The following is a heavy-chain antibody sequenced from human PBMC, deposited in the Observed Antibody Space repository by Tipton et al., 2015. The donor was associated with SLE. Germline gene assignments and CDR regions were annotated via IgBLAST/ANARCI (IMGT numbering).Heavy chain of an antibody. J-gene: IGHJ5*02. CDR1: GGSISSYY. D-gene: IGHD3-22*01. CDR2: IYYSGST. Sequence: TLSLTCTVSGGSISSYYWSWIRQPPGKGLEWIGYIYYSGSTNYNPSLKSRVTISVDTSKNQFSLKLSSVTAADTAVYYCPIYYHDSTGLHWFDPWGQGTLVTVSS. CDR3: PIYYHDSTGLHWFDP. V-gene: IGHV4-59*12.